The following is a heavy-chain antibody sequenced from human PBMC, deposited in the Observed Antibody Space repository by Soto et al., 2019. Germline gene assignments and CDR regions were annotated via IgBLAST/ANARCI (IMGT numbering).Heavy chain of an antibody. CDR1: GVTFSSYA. Sequence: SVKVSCKASGVTFSSYAISWVRQAPGQGLEWMGGIIPIFGTANYAQKFQGRVTITADESTSTAYMELSSLRSEDTAVYYCARGFVLTVENWFDPWGQGTLVTVS. CDR2: IIPIFGTA. CDR3: ARGFVLTVENWFDP. V-gene: IGHV1-69*13. J-gene: IGHJ5*02. D-gene: IGHD3-10*01.